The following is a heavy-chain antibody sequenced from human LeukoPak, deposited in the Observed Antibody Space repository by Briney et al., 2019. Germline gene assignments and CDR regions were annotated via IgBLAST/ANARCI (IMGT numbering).Heavy chain of an antibody. D-gene: IGHD1-7*01. J-gene: IGHJ4*02. Sequence: PGGSLRLSCAASGFTFSNYAMTWVRQAPGKGLEWVSSISDSAGATYYADSVRCRFTISRDNSGSPLYLQINSLRVDDTAVYYCAKGGTTAWTAVDYWGQGTLVTVSS. CDR1: GFTFSNYA. CDR3: AKGGTTAWTAVDY. V-gene: IGHV3-23*01. CDR2: ISDSAGAT.